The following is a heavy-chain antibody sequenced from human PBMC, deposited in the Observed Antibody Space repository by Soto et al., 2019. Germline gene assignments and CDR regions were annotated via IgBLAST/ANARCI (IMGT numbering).Heavy chain of an antibody. CDR2: INDSGST. Sequence: PSETLSLTCAVYGGSFRGCYWSWIRQPPGKGLEWIGEINDSGSTNYNSSLKSRVTMSVDTSKNQFSLRLSSVTAADTAVYYCARVIVKENIAVAGTSGVGFDYWGHGTLVTSPQ. CDR3: ARVIVKENIAVAGTSGVGFDY. CDR1: GGSFRGCY. J-gene: IGHJ4*01. V-gene: IGHV4-34*01. D-gene: IGHD6-19*01.